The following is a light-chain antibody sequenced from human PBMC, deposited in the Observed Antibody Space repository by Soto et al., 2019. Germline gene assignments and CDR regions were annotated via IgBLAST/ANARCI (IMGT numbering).Light chain of an antibody. CDR2: GAS. Sequence: EGMLTQSPGTMSLSPGERATLSCRASQSVSSNYLAWYQQKSGQAPRLLIYGASNRATGIPDRFSGSGSGTDFTLTIRRLEPEDIAVYYCQQYDTSPRTFGQGTKVEFK. J-gene: IGKJ1*01. V-gene: IGKV3-20*01. CDR1: QSVSSNY. CDR3: QQYDTSPRT.